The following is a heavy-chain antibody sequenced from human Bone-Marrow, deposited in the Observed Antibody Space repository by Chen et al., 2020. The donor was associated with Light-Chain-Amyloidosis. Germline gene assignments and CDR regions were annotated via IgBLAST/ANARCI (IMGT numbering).Heavy chain of an antibody. CDR1: GDSSSHNYY. V-gene: IGHV4-38-2*02. CDR3: ARGEAGYSYGISLDP. CDR2: IFHDGTT. J-gene: IGHJ5*02. Sequence: QVQLQESGPGLVKPSETLSLTCTVSGDSSSHNYYWGWIRQPPGKGLEWVATIFHDGTTYYNPSLKTRVAVSMNTSKNQFSLKLSSVTAADTAVYYCARGEAGYSYGISLDPWGQGTLVTVSS. D-gene: IGHD5-18*01.